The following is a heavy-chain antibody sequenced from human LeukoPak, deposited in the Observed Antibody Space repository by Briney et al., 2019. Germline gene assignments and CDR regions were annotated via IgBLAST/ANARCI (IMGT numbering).Heavy chain of an antibody. D-gene: IGHD3-10*01. CDR1: GFTFSSYA. CDR3: ARDSQHYYGSGPFDY. J-gene: IGHJ4*02. Sequence: GGSLRLSCAASGFTFSSYAMHWVRQAPGKGLEWVAVISYDGSNKYYADSVKGRFTISRDNSKNTLYLQMNSLRAEDTAVYYCARDSQHYYGSGPFDYWGQGTLVTVSS. V-gene: IGHV3-30-3*01. CDR2: ISYDGSNK.